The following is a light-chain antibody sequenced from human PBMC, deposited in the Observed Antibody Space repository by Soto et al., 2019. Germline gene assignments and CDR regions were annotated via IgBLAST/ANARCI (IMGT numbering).Light chain of an antibody. CDR3: QQYKPWPS. V-gene: IGKV3-15*01. CDR2: GAS. CDR1: QSVSGT. J-gene: IGKJ1*01. Sequence: EIVITQSPSTLSVSQGERATLSCRASQSVSGTLAWYQQKPGQAPRLLIYGASTRATDIPARFSGSGSGTEFTLTISSLQSEDFAVYYCQQYKPWPSFGQGTKVDIK.